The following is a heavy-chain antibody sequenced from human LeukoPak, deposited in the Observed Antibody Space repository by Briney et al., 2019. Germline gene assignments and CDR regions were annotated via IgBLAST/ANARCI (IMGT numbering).Heavy chain of an antibody. D-gene: IGHD6-19*01. CDR3: AREYSSGWPADYYYGMDV. CDR1: GGSFSGYH. Sequence: SETLSLTCAVYGGSFSGYHWSWIRQPPGKGLEWIGEINHSGSTNYNPSHKSRVTISVDTSKNQFSLKLSSVTAADTAVYYCAREYSSGWPADYYYGMDVWGQGTTVTVSS. J-gene: IGHJ6*02. V-gene: IGHV4-34*01. CDR2: INHSGST.